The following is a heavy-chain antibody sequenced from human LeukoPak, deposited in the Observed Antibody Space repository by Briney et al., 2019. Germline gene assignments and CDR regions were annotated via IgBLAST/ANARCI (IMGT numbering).Heavy chain of an antibody. CDR2: IRFDGTNK. V-gene: IGHV3-30*02. CDR1: GFTFSSYA. D-gene: IGHD1-26*01. CDR3: ARDPRQWELLLGAFDI. Sequence: PGGSLRLSCAASGFTFSSYAMHWVRQAPGKGLESVAFIRFDGTNKYYADSVKGRFTISRDNSKNTLYLQMNSLRAEDTAVYYCARDPRQWELLLGAFDIWGQGTMVTVSS. J-gene: IGHJ3*02.